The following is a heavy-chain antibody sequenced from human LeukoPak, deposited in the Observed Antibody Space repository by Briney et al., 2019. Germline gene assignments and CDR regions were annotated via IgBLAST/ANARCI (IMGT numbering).Heavy chain of an antibody. CDR2: IYSGGST. CDR3: ARDSGQGGLQSFDY. CDR1: GFTVSSNY. V-gene: IGHV3-66*02. D-gene: IGHD3-16*01. J-gene: IGHJ4*02. Sequence: GGSLSLSCAASGFTVSSNYMSWVRQAPGKGLEWVSVIYSGGSTYYADSVKGRFTISRDNSKNTLYLQMNSLRAEDTAVYYCARDSGQGGLQSFDYWGQGTLVTVSS.